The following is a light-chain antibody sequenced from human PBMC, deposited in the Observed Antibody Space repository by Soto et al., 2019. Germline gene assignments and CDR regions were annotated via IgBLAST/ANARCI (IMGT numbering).Light chain of an antibody. V-gene: IGKV3D-15*01. CDR2: GTS. CDR3: QQSDT. CDR1: RTIMNN. J-gene: IGKJ5*01. Sequence: EIVMTQSPATLSVSPGERATLSCRASRTIMNNLAWYQQKPGQAPRLLIYGTSSRATGIPDRFSGSGSGTDFTLTISRLEPEDFAVYYCQQSDTFGQGTRLEI.